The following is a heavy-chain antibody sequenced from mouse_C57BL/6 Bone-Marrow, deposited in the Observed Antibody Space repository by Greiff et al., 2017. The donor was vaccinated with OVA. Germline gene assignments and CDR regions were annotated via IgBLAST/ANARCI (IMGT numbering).Heavy chain of an antibody. Sequence: VQLQESGAELVRPGASVKLSCKASGYTFTDYYINWVKQRPGQGLEWIARIYPGSGNTYYNEKFKGKATLTAEKSSSTAYMQLSSLTSEDSAVYFCASLYYYGSSYGAMDYWGQGTSVTVSS. V-gene: IGHV1-76*01. D-gene: IGHD1-1*01. CDR2: IYPGSGNT. CDR3: ASLYYYGSSYGAMDY. CDR1: GYTFTDYY. J-gene: IGHJ4*01.